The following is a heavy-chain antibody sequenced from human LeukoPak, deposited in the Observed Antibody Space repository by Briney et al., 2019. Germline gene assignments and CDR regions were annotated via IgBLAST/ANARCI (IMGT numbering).Heavy chain of an antibody. J-gene: IGHJ4*02. CDR3: AKDREDTARD. CDR2: ISYDGSNK. V-gene: IGHV3-30*18. Sequence: GGSLRLSCAASGFTFSSYGMHWVRQAPGKGLEWVAVISYDGSNKYYADSVKGRFTISRDNSKNTLYLQMNSLRAEDTAVYYCAKDREDTARDWGQGTLVTVSS. CDR1: GFTFSSYG. D-gene: IGHD5-18*01.